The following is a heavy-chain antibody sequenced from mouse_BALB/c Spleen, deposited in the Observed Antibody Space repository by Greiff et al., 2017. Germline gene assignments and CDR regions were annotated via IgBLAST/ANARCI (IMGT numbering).Heavy chain of an antibody. V-gene: IGHV1S81*02. Sequence: QVQLQQSGAELVKPGASVKLSCKASGYTFTSYWMHWVKQRPGQGLEWIGEINPSNGRTNYNEKFKSKATLTVDKSSSTAYMQLSSLTSEDSAVYYCARWHYGSSYNAMDYWGQGTSVTVSS. CDR1: GYTFTSYW. D-gene: IGHD1-1*01. CDR3: ARWHYGSSYNAMDY. J-gene: IGHJ4*01. CDR2: INPSNGRT.